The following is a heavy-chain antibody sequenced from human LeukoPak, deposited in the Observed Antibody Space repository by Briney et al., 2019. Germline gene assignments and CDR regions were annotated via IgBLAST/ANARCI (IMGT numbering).Heavy chain of an antibody. CDR1: GGSISSSSYY. CDR2: IYYSGST. CDR3: ARRTETFTDY. J-gene: IGHJ4*02. Sequence: PSETLSLTCTVSGGSISSSSYYWGWIRQPPGNGLEWIGNIYYSGSTYYNPSLRSRVTISVDTSKKQFSLKLSSVTAADTAVYYCARRTETFTDYWGQGTLVTVSS. D-gene: IGHD2-2*01. V-gene: IGHV4-39*07.